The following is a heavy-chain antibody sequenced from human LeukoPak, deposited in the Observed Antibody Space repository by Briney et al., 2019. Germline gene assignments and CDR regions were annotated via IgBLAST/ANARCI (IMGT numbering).Heavy chain of an antibody. CDR2: ISAYNGNT. Sequence: ASVTVSCKASGYTFTSYGISWVRQAPGQGLEWMGWISAYNGNTNYAQKLQGRVTMTTDTSTSTAYMELRSLRSDDTAVYYCARDKESYYYDSSGYYEPFDYWGQGTLVTVSS. CDR1: GYTFTSYG. CDR3: ARDKESYYYDSSGYYEPFDY. J-gene: IGHJ4*02. D-gene: IGHD3-22*01. V-gene: IGHV1-18*01.